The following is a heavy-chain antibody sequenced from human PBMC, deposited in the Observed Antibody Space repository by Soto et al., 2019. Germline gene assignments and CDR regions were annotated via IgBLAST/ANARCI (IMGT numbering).Heavy chain of an antibody. J-gene: IGHJ6*03. CDR3: ARGPYYYGSGSYYNGAWYYYYYMDV. CDR1: GYTFTSYD. CDR2: MNPNSGNT. D-gene: IGHD3-10*01. V-gene: IGHV1-8*01. Sequence: ASVKVSCKASGYTFTSYDINWVRQATGQGLEWMGWMNPNSGNTGYAQKFQGRVTMTRNTSISTAYMELSSLRSEDTAVYYCARGPYYYGSGSYYNGAWYYYYYMDVWGKGTTVTVSS.